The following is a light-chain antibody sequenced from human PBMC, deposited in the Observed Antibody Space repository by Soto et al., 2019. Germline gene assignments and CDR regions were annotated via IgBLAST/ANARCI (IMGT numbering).Light chain of an antibody. V-gene: IGKV3-11*01. CDR1: QSVSNNY. J-gene: IGKJ5*01. Sequence: EIVCTQSPCTLALSPVERATRSCRASQSVSNNYLAWYQQKPGQAPRLLIYGASVRATGTPARFSGSGSGTAFTLTISSLEPEDFALYYCQQRSTWPTFGQGTRLEIK. CDR3: QQRSTWPT. CDR2: GAS.